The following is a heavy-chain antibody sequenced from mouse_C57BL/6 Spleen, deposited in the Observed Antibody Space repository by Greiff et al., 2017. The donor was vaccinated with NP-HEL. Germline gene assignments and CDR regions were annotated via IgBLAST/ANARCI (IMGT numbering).Heavy chain of an antibody. CDR1: GYAFTSYW. CDR3: ARKNDGYYPWYFDG. V-gene: IGHV1-52*01. D-gene: IGHD2-3*01. CDR2: IDPSDSET. Sequence: QVQLQQPGAELVRPGSSVKLSCKASGYAFTSYWMHWVKQRPIQGLEWIGNIDPSDSETHYNQKFKDKATLTVDKSSSTAYMQLSSLTSEDSAVYYCARKNDGYYPWYFDGWGTGTTVTVSS. J-gene: IGHJ1*03.